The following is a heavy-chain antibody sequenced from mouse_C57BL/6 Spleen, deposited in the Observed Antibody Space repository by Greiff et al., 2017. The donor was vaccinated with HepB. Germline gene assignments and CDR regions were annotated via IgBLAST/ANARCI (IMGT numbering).Heavy chain of an antibody. CDR2: INPNNGGT. CDR1: GYTFTDYY. D-gene: IGHD1-1*01. Sequence: EVQLQQSGPELVKPGASVKISCQASGYTFTDYYMNWVKQSHGKSLEWIGDINPNNGGTSYNQKFKGKATLTVDKSSSTAYMELRSLTSEDSAVYYCARGLFFDYWGQGTTLTVSS. CDR3: ARGLFFDY. V-gene: IGHV1-26*01. J-gene: IGHJ2*01.